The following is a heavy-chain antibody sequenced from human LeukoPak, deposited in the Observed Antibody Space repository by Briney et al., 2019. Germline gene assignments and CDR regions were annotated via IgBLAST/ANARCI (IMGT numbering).Heavy chain of an antibody. CDR2: IYTSGST. CDR1: GGSISSGSYY. Sequence: SQTLSLTCTVSGGSISSGSYYWSWIRQPAGKGLEWIGRIYTSGSTNYNPSLKSRVTVSVDTSKNQFSLKLSSVTAADTAVYYCARMPIGSISSAIDYWGPGTLVTVSS. V-gene: IGHV4-61*02. J-gene: IGHJ4*02. D-gene: IGHD6-6*01. CDR3: ARMPIGSISSAIDY.